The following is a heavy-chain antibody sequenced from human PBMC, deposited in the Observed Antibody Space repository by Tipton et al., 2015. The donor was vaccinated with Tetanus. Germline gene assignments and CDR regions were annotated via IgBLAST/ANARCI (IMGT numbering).Heavy chain of an antibody. CDR1: GASINAGGYL. CDR2: IYYYTERT. V-gene: IGHV4-31*03. CDR3: ARGLPRESFYLDY. D-gene: IGHD3-3*01. Sequence: TLSLTCNVSGASINAGGYLWTWVRQHPGKGLEWIGNIYYYTERTSHTPSLDSRVSISVDTSKNQFSLRLTSVTAADTAVYYCARGLPRESFYLDYWGQGKQVTVSS. J-gene: IGHJ4*02.